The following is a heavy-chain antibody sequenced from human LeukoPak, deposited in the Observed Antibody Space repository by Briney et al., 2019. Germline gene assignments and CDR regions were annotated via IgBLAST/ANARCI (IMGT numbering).Heavy chain of an antibody. Sequence: GGSLRLSCAASGFTFSNYWMHWVRQVPGKGLVWVARIKSDGTTTSYAESVKGRFTISRDNAKNTLSLQMNSLRAEDTALYYCARGFNVDQPNWFDPWGQGTLVTVSS. CDR3: ARGFNVDQPNWFDP. V-gene: IGHV3-74*01. D-gene: IGHD3-10*01. CDR1: GFTFSNYW. J-gene: IGHJ5*02. CDR2: IKSDGTTT.